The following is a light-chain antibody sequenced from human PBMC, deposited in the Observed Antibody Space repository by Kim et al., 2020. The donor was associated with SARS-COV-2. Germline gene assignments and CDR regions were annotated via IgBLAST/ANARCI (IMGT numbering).Light chain of an antibody. Sequence: GQSVTVSCTGTSSDVVGYNYVSWYQQNPGKAPKLLIYDVSKRPSGVPDRFSGSKSGNTASLTISGLQAEDEADYYCCSYAGSYTWVFGGGTQLTVL. V-gene: IGLV2-11*01. J-gene: IGLJ3*02. CDR3: CSYAGSYTWV. CDR2: DVS. CDR1: SSDVVGYNY.